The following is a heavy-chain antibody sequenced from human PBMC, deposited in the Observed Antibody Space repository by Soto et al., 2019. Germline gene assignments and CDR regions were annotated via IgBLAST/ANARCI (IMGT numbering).Heavy chain of an antibody. CDR1: GFTFSSYG. CDR3: ARAGYCSGGSCYSPRDAFDI. CDR2: IWYDGSNK. V-gene: IGHV3-33*01. J-gene: IGHJ3*02. D-gene: IGHD2-15*01. Sequence: GGSLRLSCAASGFTFSSYGMHWVRQAPGKGLEWVAVIWYDGSNKYYADSVKGRLTISRDNSKNTLYLQMNSLRAEDTAVYYCARAGYCSGGSCYSPRDAFDIWGQGTMVTVSS.